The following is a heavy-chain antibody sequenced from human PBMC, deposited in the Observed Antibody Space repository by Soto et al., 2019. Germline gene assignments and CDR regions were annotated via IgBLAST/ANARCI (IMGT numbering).Heavy chain of an antibody. CDR3: VTGDHLVR. J-gene: IGHJ4*02. CDR1: GYTFTGYY. Sequence: QMQLVQSGAEARKAGASVKVSCKTSGYTFTGYYRNWVRQAPGRGREWVGWFNPKTGDTNNAQKFQGRVTMTTDTSISTGYMELSGLKSDDTAVYYCVTGDHLVRWGQGTRVTVSS. V-gene: IGHV1-2*02. CDR2: FNPKTGDT. D-gene: IGHD6-6*01.